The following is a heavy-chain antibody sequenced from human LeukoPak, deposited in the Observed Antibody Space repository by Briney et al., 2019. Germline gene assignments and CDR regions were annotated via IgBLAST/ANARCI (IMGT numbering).Heavy chain of an antibody. J-gene: IGHJ4*02. Sequence: GGSLRLSCVASGFTFSDYYMSWIRQAPGKGLEWVSYISSSGGTKYYADSVRGRFTISRDNARNLVYLQMNSLRAEDTAVYYCARERGLTLDYWGQGTLVTVSS. CDR2: ISSSGGTK. CDR1: GFTFSDYY. V-gene: IGHV3-11*04. D-gene: IGHD1-14*01. CDR3: ARERGLTLDY.